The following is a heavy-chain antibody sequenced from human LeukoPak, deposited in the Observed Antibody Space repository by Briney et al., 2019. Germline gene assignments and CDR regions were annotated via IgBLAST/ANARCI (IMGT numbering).Heavy chain of an antibody. CDR3: ARESDIVVVPAAIEVPCALDP. D-gene: IGHD2-2*01. Sequence: ASVKVSCKASGYTFTGYYMHWVRQAPGQGLEWMGWINPNSGGTNYAQKFQGRVTMTRDTSISTAYMELSRLRSDDTAVYYCARESDIVVVPAAIEVPCALDPWGQGTLVTVSS. CDR2: INPNSGGT. CDR1: GYTFTGYY. V-gene: IGHV1-2*02. J-gene: IGHJ5*02.